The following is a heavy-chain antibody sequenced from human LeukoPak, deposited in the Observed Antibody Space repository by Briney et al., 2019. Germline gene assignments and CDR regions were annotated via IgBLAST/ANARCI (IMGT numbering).Heavy chain of an antibody. CDR2: ISGSGGST. Sequence: QPGGSLRLSCAASGFTFSNFAMSWVRQAPGKGLEWVSAISGSGGSTYYADSVKGRFTISRDNSKNTLYLQMNSLRAEDTAVYYCAKSVVVPAAMPYYFDYWGQGTLVTVSS. J-gene: IGHJ4*02. D-gene: IGHD2-2*01. CDR1: GFTFSNFA. V-gene: IGHV3-23*01. CDR3: AKSVVVPAAMPYYFDY.